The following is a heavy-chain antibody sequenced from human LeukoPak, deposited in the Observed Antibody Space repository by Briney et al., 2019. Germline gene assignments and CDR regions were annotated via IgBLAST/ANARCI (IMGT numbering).Heavy chain of an antibody. CDR1: GGTFSSYS. Sequence: SVKVSCKASGGTFSSYSITWVRQAPGQGLEWMGRIIPILGVANYAQKFQGRVTMTEDTSTDTAYVELSRLRSDDTAVYYCARVKGDVLLWFGELPQTQYYFDYWGQGTLVTVSS. D-gene: IGHD3-10*01. J-gene: IGHJ4*02. V-gene: IGHV1-69*04. CDR3: ARVKGDVLLWFGELPQTQYYFDY. CDR2: IIPILGVA.